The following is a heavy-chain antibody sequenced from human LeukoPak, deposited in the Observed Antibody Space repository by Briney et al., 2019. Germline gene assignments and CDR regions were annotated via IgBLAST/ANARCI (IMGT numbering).Heavy chain of an antibody. CDR3: AKGSGYSYGRYYFDY. Sequence: GGSLRLSCAASGFTFSSYAMGWVRQAPGKGLEWVSAITASGGNTDYADSVKGRLTTARDNSKNTLYRQVNSLRAEDTAVYYCAKGSGYSYGRYYFDYWGQGTLVTVSS. CDR1: GFTFSSYA. V-gene: IGHV3-23*01. J-gene: IGHJ4*02. D-gene: IGHD5-18*01. CDR2: ITASGGNT.